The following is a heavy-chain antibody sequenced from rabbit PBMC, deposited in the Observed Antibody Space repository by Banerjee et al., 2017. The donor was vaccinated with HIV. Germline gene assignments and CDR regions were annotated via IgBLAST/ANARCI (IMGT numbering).Heavy chain of an antibody. D-gene: IGHD8-1*01. V-gene: IGHV1S40*01. CDR2: IAGSSSAFT. Sequence: QSLEESGGDLVKPGASLTLTCTASGFSFSSNDYMCWVRQAPGKGLEWISCIAGSSSAFTYSATWAKGRFTISKTSSTTVTLQMTSLTVADTATYFCARDTGSSFSSYGMDLWGPAPWSPS. CDR3: ARDTGSSFSSYGMDL. CDR1: GFSFSSNDY. J-gene: IGHJ6*01.